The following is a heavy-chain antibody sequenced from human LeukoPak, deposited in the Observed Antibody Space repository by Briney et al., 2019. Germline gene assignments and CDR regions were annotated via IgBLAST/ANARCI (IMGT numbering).Heavy chain of an antibody. CDR3: AKFLLGGTVTTGFDY. J-gene: IGHJ4*02. D-gene: IGHD4-17*01. Sequence: GGSLRLSCAASGFTFSSYGMHWVRQAPGKGLEWVAFIRYDGSNKYYADSVKGRFTISRDNSKNTLYLQMNSLRAEDTAVYYCAKFLLGGTVTTGFDYWGQGTLVTVSS. CDR2: IRYDGSNK. V-gene: IGHV3-30*02. CDR1: GFTFSSYG.